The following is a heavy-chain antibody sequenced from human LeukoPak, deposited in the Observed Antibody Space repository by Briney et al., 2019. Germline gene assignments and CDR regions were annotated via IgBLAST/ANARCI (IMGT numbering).Heavy chain of an antibody. V-gene: IGHV3-21*04. CDR1: GFTFSSYS. D-gene: IGHD6-13*01. CDR2: ISSYSDFI. CDR3: AAPLGGSSSWSYYFDY. J-gene: IGHJ4*02. Sequence: GGSLRLSCAASGFTFSSYSIHWVRQAPGKGLEWVSSISSYSDFIYYADSVKGRFTISRDNAKNSLYLQMNSLRAEDTAVYYCAAPLGGSSSWSYYFDYWGQGTLVTVSS.